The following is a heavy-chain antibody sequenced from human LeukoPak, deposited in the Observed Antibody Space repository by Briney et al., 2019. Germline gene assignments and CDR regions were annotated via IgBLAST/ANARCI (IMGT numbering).Heavy chain of an antibody. CDR3: AKSVPSYDIPTDY. J-gene: IGHJ4*02. V-gene: IGHV3-30*02. Sequence: GGSLRLSCAASGFTFSSYGMHWVRQAPGKGLEWVAVIWYDGSNKYYADSVKGRFTISRDNSKNTLYLQMNSLRAEDTAVYYCAKSVPSYDIPTDYWGQGTLVTVSS. CDR2: IWYDGSNK. CDR1: GFTFSSYG. D-gene: IGHD3-9*01.